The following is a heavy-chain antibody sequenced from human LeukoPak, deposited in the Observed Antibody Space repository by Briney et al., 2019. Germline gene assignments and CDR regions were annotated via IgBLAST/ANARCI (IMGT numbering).Heavy chain of an antibody. V-gene: IGHV4-39*01. CDR2: IYYSGST. CDR3: ASGGLFTVTTNNWFDP. J-gene: IGHJ5*02. CDR1: GGSISSSSYY. Sequence: TSETLSLTCTVSGGSISSSSYYWGWIRQPPGMGLEWIGSIYYSGSTYYNPSLKSRVTISVDTSKNQFSLKLSSVTAADTAVYYCASGGLFTVTTNNWFDPWGQGTLVTVSS. D-gene: IGHD4-17*01.